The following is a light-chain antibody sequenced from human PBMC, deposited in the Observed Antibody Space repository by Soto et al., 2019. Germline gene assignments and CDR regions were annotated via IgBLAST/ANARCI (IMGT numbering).Light chain of an antibody. V-gene: IGLV2-23*01. J-gene: IGLJ2*01. CDR2: EGN. CDR1: SSDVGSYNL. CDR3: CSYAASNTVV. Sequence: QSAMTQPASVSGSPGQSITISCTGTSSDVGSYNLVSWYQQHPGKAPKLMIYEGNKRPSGVSNRFSASKSGNTASLTISGLQDEEQADHSCCSYAASNTVVFGGAPQVTVL.